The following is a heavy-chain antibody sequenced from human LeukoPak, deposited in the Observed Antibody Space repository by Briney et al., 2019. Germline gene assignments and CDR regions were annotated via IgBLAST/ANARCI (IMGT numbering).Heavy chain of an antibody. CDR1: GFTFSSYS. V-gene: IGHV3-21*01. CDR2: ISSSSSYI. J-gene: IGHJ4*02. Sequence: GGSLRLSCAASGFTFSSYSMNWVRQAPGKGREWVSSISSSSSYIYYADSVKGRFTISRDNAKNSLYLQMNSLRAEDTAVYYCAGGDGDYDYFDYWGQGILVTVSS. D-gene: IGHD4-17*01. CDR3: AGGDGDYDYFDY.